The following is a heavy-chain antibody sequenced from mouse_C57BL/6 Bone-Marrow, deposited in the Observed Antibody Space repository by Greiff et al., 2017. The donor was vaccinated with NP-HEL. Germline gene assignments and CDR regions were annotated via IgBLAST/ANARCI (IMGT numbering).Heavy chain of an antibody. CDR2: IYPNSGGT. V-gene: IGHV1-55*01. CDR3: ARRRTLRGFAE. CDR1: GYTFTNYW. J-gene: IGHJ3*01. Sequence: QVHLQHPVPDLVKPGASVKISCKASGYTFTNYWMTWVKQSHGQGLEWLGDIYPNSGGTNYNEKFRSKATLTVDKSSSTAYMQLRSLTSEDSAVYYCARRRTLRGFAEWGQGTLGTVSA. D-gene: IGHD2-14*01.